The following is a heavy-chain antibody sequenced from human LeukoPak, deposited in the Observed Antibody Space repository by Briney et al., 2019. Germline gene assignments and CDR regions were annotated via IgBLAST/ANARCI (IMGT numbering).Heavy chain of an antibody. Sequence: PGGSLRLSCAASGYTFTSYAMHWVRQAPGQRLEWMGWINAGNGNTKYSQKFQGRVTITRDTSASTAYMELSSLRSEDTAVYYCARDYGDYGFDYWGQGTLVTVSS. J-gene: IGHJ4*02. CDR3: ARDYGDYGFDY. V-gene: IGHV1-3*01. D-gene: IGHD4-17*01. CDR1: GYTFTSYA. CDR2: INAGNGNT.